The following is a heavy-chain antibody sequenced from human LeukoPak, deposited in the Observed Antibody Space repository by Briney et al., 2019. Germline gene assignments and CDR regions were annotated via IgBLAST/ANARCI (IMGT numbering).Heavy chain of an antibody. CDR3: ARDQYYYDYVWGSFPGI. CDR2: INPSGGST. Sequence: ASVTVSCKASGYTFTSYYMHWVRQAPGQGLEWMGIINPSGGSTSYAQKFQGRVTMTRDTSTSTVYMELSSLRSVDTAVYYCARDQYYYDYVWGSFPGIWGQGTLVTVSS. J-gene: IGHJ4*02. V-gene: IGHV1-46*01. CDR1: GYTFTSYY. D-gene: IGHD3-16*01.